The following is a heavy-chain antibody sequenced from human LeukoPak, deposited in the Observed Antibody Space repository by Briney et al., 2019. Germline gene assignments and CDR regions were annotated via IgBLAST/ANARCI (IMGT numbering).Heavy chain of an antibody. CDR3: AKDASARPSDY. J-gene: IGHJ4*02. Sequence: GGSLRLSCAASGLTFSSYAMSWFRQAPGKGLEWVSFISDSGDSTYYADSVKGRFTISRDNSKNTLYLQMSSLRAEDTAIYYCAKDASARPSDYWGPGTLVTVSS. CDR2: ISDSGDST. D-gene: IGHD3-3*01. CDR1: GLTFSSYA. V-gene: IGHV3-23*01.